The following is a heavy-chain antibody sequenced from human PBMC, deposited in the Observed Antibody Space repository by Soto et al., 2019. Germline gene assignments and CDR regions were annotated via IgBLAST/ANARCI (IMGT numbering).Heavy chain of an antibody. CDR1: GGSISSGDYY. CDR3: ARGDFLAALHGMDV. V-gene: IGHV4-30-4*01. D-gene: IGHD6-6*01. J-gene: IGHJ6*02. Sequence: QAQLQESGPGLVKPSQTLSLTCTVSGGSISSGDYYWSWIRQPPGKGLEWIGDIYYSGRTYYNPSLKSRVTIAVDTSKNQSSLKLSSVTAADTAVYYCARGDFLAALHGMDVWGQGTTVTVSS. CDR2: IYYSGRT.